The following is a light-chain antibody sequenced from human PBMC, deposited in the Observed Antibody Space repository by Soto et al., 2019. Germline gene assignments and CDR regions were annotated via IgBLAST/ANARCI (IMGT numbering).Light chain of an antibody. CDR2: GAS. J-gene: IGKJ5*01. CDR1: ESVSSSS. CDR3: QQYGSSPQT. V-gene: IGKV3-20*01. Sequence: EIVLTQSPGTLSLSTGERATLSCRASESVSSSSLAWYQQKPGQAPRLLMHGASSRATGIPDRFSGSGSGTDFTLTISRLEPEDFAVYYCQQYGSSPQTFGQGTRLEI.